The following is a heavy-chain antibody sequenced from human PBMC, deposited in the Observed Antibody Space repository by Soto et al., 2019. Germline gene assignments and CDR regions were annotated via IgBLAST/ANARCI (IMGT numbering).Heavy chain of an antibody. CDR2: INTSNENT. Sequence: SVKVCGTASGYTFTCYRINSLRLAAGQGLEWMGWINTSNENTKHAQKFQGRVTMTTDTSTSTAYMEVKSLRSDDKALYYSARDANSDSSGYYSDYWGQGTLVTVYS. CDR1: GYTFTCYR. CDR3: ARDANSDSSGYYSDY. V-gene: IGHV1-18*01. J-gene: IGHJ4*02. D-gene: IGHD3-22*01.